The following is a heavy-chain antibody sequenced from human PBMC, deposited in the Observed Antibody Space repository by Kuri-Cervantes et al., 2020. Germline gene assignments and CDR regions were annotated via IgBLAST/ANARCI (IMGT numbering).Heavy chain of an antibody. CDR1: GGSFSGYY. V-gene: IGHV4-34*01. J-gene: IGHJ6*02. D-gene: IGHD3-10*01. CDR3: ARDTSSGSLGYYYYGMDV. Sequence: SETLSLTCAVYGGSFSGYYWSWIRQPPGKGLEWIGEINHSGSTNYNPSLKSRVTISVDTSKNQFSLKLSSVTAADTAVYYRARDTSSGSLGYYYYGMDVWGQGTTVTVSS. CDR2: INHSGST.